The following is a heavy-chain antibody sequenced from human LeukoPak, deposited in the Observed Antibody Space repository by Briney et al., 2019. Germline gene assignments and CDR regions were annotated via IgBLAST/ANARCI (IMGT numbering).Heavy chain of an antibody. D-gene: IGHD2-15*01. CDR3: ARDTVVAAKGFDP. CDR2: IYYSGST. V-gene: IGHV4-59*01. Sequence: SETLSLTCTVSGGSISSYYWSWIRQTPGKGLEWIGYIYYSGSTNYNPSLKSRVTISVDTSKNQFSLKLSSVTAADTAVYYCARDTVVAAKGFDPWGQGTLVTVSS. J-gene: IGHJ5*02. CDR1: GGSISSYY.